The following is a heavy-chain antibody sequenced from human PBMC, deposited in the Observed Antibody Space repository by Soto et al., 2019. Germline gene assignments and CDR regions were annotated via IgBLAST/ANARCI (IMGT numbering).Heavy chain of an antibody. V-gene: IGHV1-69*02. CDR2: IIPMLGIA. CDR1: GGTFSSYP. J-gene: IGHJ4*02. CDR3: ASYGGNDYYFDY. Sequence: SVKVSCKASGGTFSSYPISWVRQAPGQGLEWMGRIIPMLGIANYAQKLQGRVTITADISASTGYMELSSLRSEDTAVYYCASYGGNDYYFDYWGQGTLVTVSS. D-gene: IGHD4-17*01.